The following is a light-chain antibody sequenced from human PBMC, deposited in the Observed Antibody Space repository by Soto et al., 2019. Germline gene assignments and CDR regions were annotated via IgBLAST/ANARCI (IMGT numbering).Light chain of an antibody. CDR3: QQLNTFPVT. V-gene: IGKV1-9*01. CDR2: ASS. J-gene: IGKJ5*01. Sequence: DIQLTQSQSFLSASVGDRVTISCRASQGISSYLAWYQQTPGKAPKLLIYASSTLQSGVPSRFRGNGSGTEFPLTIRSLQPEYFATYYCQQLNTFPVTFGQGTRLDI. CDR1: QGISSY.